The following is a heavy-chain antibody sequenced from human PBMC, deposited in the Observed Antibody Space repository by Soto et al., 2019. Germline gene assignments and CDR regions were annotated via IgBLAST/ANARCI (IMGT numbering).Heavy chain of an antibody. CDR2: INAGNGKT. CDR3: QRDRRNQLLYRYYYYGMDV. Sequence: EASVKVSCNASGYTFTSYAMYWVRQAPGQRIERMGWINAGNGKTKYSQKIQSRVTITRDTSASTTYMDLSSQRSEDTAVYYCQRDRRNQLLYRYYYYGMDVCCQGTAVTVS. CDR1: GYTFTSYA. D-gene: IGHD2-2*02. J-gene: IGHJ6*02. V-gene: IGHV1-3*01.